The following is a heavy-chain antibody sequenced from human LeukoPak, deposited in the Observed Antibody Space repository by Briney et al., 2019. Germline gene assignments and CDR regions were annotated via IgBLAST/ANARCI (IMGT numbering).Heavy chain of an antibody. CDR2: ISSSSSTI. V-gene: IGHV3-48*04. D-gene: IGHD4-23*01. J-gene: IGHJ4*02. CDR1: GFTFSSYS. CDR3: ARDSPNYGGNPDFDY. Sequence: GGSLRLSCAASGFTFSSYSMNWVRQAPGKGLEWVSYISSSSSTIYYADSVKGRFTISRDNAKNSLYLQMNSLRAEDTAVYYCARDSPNYGGNPDFDYWGQGTLVTVSS.